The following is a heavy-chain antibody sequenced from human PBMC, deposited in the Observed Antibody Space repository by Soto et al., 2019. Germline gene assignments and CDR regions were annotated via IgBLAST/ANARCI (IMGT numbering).Heavy chain of an antibody. J-gene: IGHJ4*02. Sequence: QVQLVESGGGLVKPGGYLRISCAASGVTFSDYYMSWIRQAPGKGLEWVSYISSSGSDTNYADSVKGRFTVSRDNAKNSLYLQMNSLRAEDTAVYYCARSLRGYSGYSGYWGQGTLVTVSS. V-gene: IGHV3-11*05. CDR3: ARSLRGYSGYSGY. CDR2: ISSSGSDT. CDR1: GVTFSDYY. D-gene: IGHD5-12*01.